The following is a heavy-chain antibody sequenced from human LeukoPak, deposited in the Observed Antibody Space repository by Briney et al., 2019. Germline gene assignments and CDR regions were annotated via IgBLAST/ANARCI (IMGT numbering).Heavy chain of an antibody. J-gene: IGHJ4*02. Sequence: SETLSLTCTVSGYSISSGYYWGWIRQPPGKGLEWIGSIYHSGSTYYNPSLKSRVTISVDTSKNQFSLKLISVTAADTAVYYCARVDYYDSSGYYYFDYWGQGTLVTVSS. CDR3: ARVDYYDSSGYYYFDY. CDR1: GYSISSGYY. D-gene: IGHD3-22*01. CDR2: IYHSGST. V-gene: IGHV4-38-2*02.